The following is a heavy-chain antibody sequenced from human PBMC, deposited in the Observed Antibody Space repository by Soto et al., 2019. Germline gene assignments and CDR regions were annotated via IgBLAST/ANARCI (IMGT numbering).Heavy chain of an antibody. CDR2: IIPIRGIA. Sequence: SVKVACKASGCTFSSYTISWVRQAPGQGLEWMGIIIPIRGIANYAQKFQGRVTMTTDKSTSTVYMELSSLRSEDTAVYYCAREGDIAVAGAFDIWGQGTMVTVS. J-gene: IGHJ3*02. CDR1: GCTFSSYT. D-gene: IGHD6-19*01. CDR3: AREGDIAVAGAFDI. V-gene: IGHV1-69*04.